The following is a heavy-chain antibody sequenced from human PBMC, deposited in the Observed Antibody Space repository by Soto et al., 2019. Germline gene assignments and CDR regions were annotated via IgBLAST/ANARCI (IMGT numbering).Heavy chain of an antibody. Sequence: PGGSLRLSCADSGFTFSSFAMHWVRQAPGKGLEWVALIAYDGNNKYFADSVKGRFTISRDNSKDTVYLQMDSLRPEDTAVYYCAKGTPVNGDYALDYWGQGSLVTVSS. CDR3: AKGTPVNGDYALDY. CDR2: IAYDGNNK. CDR1: GFTFSSFA. J-gene: IGHJ4*02. D-gene: IGHD4-17*01. V-gene: IGHV3-30*18.